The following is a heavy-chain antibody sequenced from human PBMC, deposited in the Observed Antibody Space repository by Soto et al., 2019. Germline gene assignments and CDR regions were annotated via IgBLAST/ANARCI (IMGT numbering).Heavy chain of an antibody. CDR1: GGSFSCYY. J-gene: IGHJ5*02. CDR3: ARGRPNIPAAIKFWFDP. CDR2: INHSGST. D-gene: IGHD2-2*02. Sequence: SETLSLTCAVYGGSFSCYYWSWIRQPPGKGLEWIGEINHSGSTNYNPSLKSRVTISVDTSKNQFSLKLSSVTAADTAVYYCARGRPNIPAAIKFWFDPWGQGTLVTVSS. V-gene: IGHV4-34*01.